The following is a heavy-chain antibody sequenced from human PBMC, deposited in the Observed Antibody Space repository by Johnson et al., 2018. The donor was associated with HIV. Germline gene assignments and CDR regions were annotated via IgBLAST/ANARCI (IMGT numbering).Heavy chain of an antibody. J-gene: IGHJ3*02. CDR3: AKDLSWEPQDAFDI. D-gene: IGHD1-26*01. Sequence: VRLVETGGGLIQPGGSLRLSCAVSGLSVSINYITCVRQAPGKGLEWVANINHDVSAIHHVDSVKGRFTISRDNSKNTLYLQMNSLRAEDTAVYYCAKDLSWEPQDAFDIWGQGTMVTVSS. V-gene: IGHV3-7*03. CDR2: INHDVSAI. CDR1: GLSVSINY.